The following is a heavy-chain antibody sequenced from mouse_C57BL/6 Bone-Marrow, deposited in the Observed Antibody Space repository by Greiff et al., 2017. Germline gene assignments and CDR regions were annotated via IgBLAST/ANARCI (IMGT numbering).Heavy chain of an antibody. CDR3: ARSPYYGSSLYWYFDV. CDR1: GYTFTDYN. D-gene: IGHD1-1*01. CDR2: INPNNGGT. J-gene: IGHJ1*03. Sequence: EVQLQQSGPELVKPGASVKMSCKASGYTFTDYNMHWVKQSHGKSLEWIGYINPNNGGTSYNQKFKGKATLTVNKSSSTAYMELRSLTSEDSAVYYCARSPYYGSSLYWYFDVWGTGTTVTVSS. V-gene: IGHV1-22*01.